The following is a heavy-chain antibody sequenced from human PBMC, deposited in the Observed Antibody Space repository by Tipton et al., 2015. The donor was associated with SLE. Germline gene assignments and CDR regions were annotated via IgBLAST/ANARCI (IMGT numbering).Heavy chain of an antibody. CDR1: GGSISGSGYY. V-gene: IGHV4-39*01. CDR3: ARQRATVVTYSWFQH. J-gene: IGHJ1*01. CDR2: IYYSGST. Sequence: TLSLTCTVSGGSISGSGYYWGWIRQPPGKGLEWLGSIYYSGSTYYNPSLKSRVTISVDTSKNLFSLKLSSVTAADTAVYYCARQRATVVTYSWFQHWGQGTLVTVSS. D-gene: IGHD4-23*01.